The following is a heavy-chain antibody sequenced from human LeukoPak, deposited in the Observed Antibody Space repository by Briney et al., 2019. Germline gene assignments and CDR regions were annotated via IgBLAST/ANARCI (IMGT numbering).Heavy chain of an antibody. CDR1: GFTFSDNY. Sequence: GGSLRLSCAASGFTFSDNYMSWIRQAPGKGLEWVSYISSSGSIYYADSVKGRFTISRDNAKSSLYLQMNSLRAEDTAVYYCARDWRDSSGKFPNDAFDIWGQGTMVTVSS. CDR2: ISSSGSI. V-gene: IGHV3-11*04. CDR3: ARDWRDSSGKFPNDAFDI. D-gene: IGHD3-22*01. J-gene: IGHJ3*02.